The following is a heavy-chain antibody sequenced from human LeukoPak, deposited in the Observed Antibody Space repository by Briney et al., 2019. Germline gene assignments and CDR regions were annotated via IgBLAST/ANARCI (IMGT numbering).Heavy chain of an antibody. Sequence: SETLSLTCTVSGGSISSYYWSWIRQPPGKGLEWIGYIYYSGSTNYNPSLKSRVTISVGTSKNQFSLKLSSVTAADTALYYCARLQITGETTAIDGYWGQGTLVTVSS. J-gene: IGHJ4*02. CDR2: IYYSGST. V-gene: IGHV4-59*08. CDR3: ARLQITGETTAIDGY. D-gene: IGHD1-14*01. CDR1: GGSISSYY.